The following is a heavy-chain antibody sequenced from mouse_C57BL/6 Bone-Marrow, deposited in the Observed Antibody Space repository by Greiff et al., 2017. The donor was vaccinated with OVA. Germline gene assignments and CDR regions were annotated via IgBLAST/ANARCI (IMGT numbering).Heavy chain of an antibody. CDR2: IYPGDGDT. D-gene: IGHD2-3*01. J-gene: IGHJ2*01. CDR3: AGHEDGYYASYCDN. CDR1: GYAFSSSW. Sequence: QVQLQQSGPELVKPGASVKISCKASGYAFSSSWMNWVKQRPGKGLEWIGRIYPGDGDTNYNGKFKGKATLTADKSSSTAYMQLSSLTSEDSAVYFGAGHEDGYYASYCDNGGQGTTLTVSS. V-gene: IGHV1-82*01.